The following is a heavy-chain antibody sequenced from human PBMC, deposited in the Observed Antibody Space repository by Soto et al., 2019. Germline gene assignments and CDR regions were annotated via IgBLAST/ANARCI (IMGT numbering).Heavy chain of an antibody. V-gene: IGHV4-39*01. Sequence: PSETLSLTCTVSGGSVSSSSYYWGWVRQPPGKGLEWIGSVYYSGSTYYNPSLKSRVTISVDTSKNQFSLKLSSVTAADTAVYYCARLRGSASTFKSYFDYWGQGSLVTVSS. D-gene: IGHD1-1*01. CDR3: ARLRGSASTFKSYFDY. CDR1: GGSVSSSSYY. J-gene: IGHJ4*02. CDR2: VYYSGST.